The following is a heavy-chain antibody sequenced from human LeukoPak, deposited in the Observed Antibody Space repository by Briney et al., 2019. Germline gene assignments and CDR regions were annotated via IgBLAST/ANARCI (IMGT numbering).Heavy chain of an antibody. V-gene: IGHV1-2*02. CDR1: GYTFISYG. D-gene: IGHD3-22*01. CDR2: INPNSGGT. CDR3: AREHYDSSGLLVDY. J-gene: IGHJ4*02. Sequence: ASVKVSCKASGYTFISYGISWVRQAPGQGLEWMGWINPNSGGTNYAQKFQGRVTMTRDTSISTAYMELSRLRSDDTAVYYCAREHYDSSGLLVDYWGQGTLVTVSS.